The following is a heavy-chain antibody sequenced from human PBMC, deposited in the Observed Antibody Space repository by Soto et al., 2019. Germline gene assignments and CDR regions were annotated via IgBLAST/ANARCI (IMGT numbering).Heavy chain of an antibody. V-gene: IGHV3-30*04. J-gene: IGHJ6*02. CDR3: ARDLSPYCSGGGCYSHGMDV. Sequence: GGSLRLSCAASGFTFSSYAMHWVRQAPGKGLEWVAVISYDGNNKYYADSVKGRFTISRDNSKNTLYLQMNSLRAEDTAVYYCARDLSPYCSGGGCYSHGMDVWGQGTTVTVSS. D-gene: IGHD2-15*01. CDR1: GFTFSSYA. CDR2: ISYDGNNK.